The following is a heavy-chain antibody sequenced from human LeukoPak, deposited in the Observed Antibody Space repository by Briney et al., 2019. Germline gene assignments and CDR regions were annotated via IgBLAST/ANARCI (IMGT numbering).Heavy chain of an antibody. CDR2: ISSSSHYI. Sequence: GGSLRLSCAASGFTFSSYTMNWVRQAPGKGLEWVSTISSSSHYIYCADSVKGRFIISRDDATNSLYLQMNSLRAEDTAVYYCVKGGANYDYWGQGTLVTVSS. V-gene: IGHV3-21*01. CDR1: GFTFSSYT. J-gene: IGHJ4*02. D-gene: IGHD2-8*01. CDR3: VKGGANYDY.